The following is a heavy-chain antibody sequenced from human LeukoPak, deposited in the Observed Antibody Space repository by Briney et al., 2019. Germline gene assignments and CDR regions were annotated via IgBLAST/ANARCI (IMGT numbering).Heavy chain of an antibody. CDR1: GGSIRSYY. J-gene: IGHJ4*02. V-gene: IGHV4-59*01. Sequence: SETLSLTCAVSGGSIRSYYWSWIRQPPGKGLQWIGYMYYTGTTNYNPSLKSRVTISVDTSKNQFSLNLESVTAADTAIYYCARQQIYVGTGMVDYFDYWGQGTLVTVSS. CDR3: ARQQIYVGTGMVDYFDY. CDR2: MYYTGTT. D-gene: IGHD5-18*01.